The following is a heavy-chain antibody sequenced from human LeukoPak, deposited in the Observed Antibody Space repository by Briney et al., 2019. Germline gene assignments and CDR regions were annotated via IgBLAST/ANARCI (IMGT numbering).Heavy chain of an antibody. CDR1: GFTFSNAW. CDR3: TTAGYDSSGYYDNYFDY. D-gene: IGHD3-22*01. CDR2: IKSKTDGGTT. J-gene: IGHJ4*02. Sequence: GGSLRLSCAASGFTFSNAWMSWVRQAPGKGLEWVGRIKSKTDGGTTDYAAPVKGRFTISRDDSKNTLYLQMNSLKIEDTAVYYCTTAGYDSSGYYDNYFDYWGQGTLVTVSS. V-gene: IGHV3-15*01.